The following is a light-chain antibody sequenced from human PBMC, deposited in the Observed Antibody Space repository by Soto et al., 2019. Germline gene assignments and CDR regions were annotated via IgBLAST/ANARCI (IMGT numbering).Light chain of an antibody. CDR3: QQYNNWPPLT. CDR1: QSVSSS. Sequence: EIVMTQSPATLSVSPGDRATLSCRASQSVSSSLAWYQQIPGQAPRLLIYDASTRATDISARFGGSGSGTEFTLTISSLQSEDFAVYYCQQYNNWPPLTFGGGTKVELK. J-gene: IGKJ4*01. V-gene: IGKV3-15*01. CDR2: DAS.